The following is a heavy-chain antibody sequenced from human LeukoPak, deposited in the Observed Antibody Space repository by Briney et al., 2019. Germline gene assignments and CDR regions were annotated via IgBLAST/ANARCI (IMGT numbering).Heavy chain of an antibody. CDR3: AKGAFDV. Sequence: GGSLRLSCAASGFNLGRYAMSWVRQAPGRGLEWVPCINTGETTFYADSVKGRFTISRDSSKNNLYLHMTSLRDEDTALYYCAKGAFDVWGQGTVVIVSS. CDR1: GFNLGRYA. J-gene: IGHJ3*01. CDR2: INTGETT. V-gene: IGHV3-23*01.